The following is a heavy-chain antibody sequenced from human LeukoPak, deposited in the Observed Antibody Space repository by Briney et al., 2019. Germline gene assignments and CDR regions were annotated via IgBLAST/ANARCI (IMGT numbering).Heavy chain of an antibody. V-gene: IGHV3-23*01. Sequence: GGSLRLSCAASGFTFSSHAMSWVRQAPGKGLEWGSAISGSGGSTYHADSVKGRFTISRDNSKNTLYLQMNSLRAGDTAVYYCAKAGRYWDFDYWGQGTLVTVSS. J-gene: IGHJ4*02. CDR3: AKAGRYWDFDY. CDR2: ISGSGGST. D-gene: IGHD1-26*01. CDR1: GFTFSSHA.